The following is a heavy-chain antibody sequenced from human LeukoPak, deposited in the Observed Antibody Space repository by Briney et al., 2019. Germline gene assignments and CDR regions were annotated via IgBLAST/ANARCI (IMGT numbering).Heavy chain of an antibody. D-gene: IGHD3-9*01. V-gene: IGHV1-2*02. CDR1: GYIFTGYY. J-gene: IGHJ4*02. CDR2: INANSGGT. CDR3: ARLCRYDIWTRYPY. Sequence: GASVKVSCKASGYIFTGYYMHWVRQAPGQGLEWMGWINANSGGTNYAQKFQGRVAMTRDTSISTAYMELSRLRSDDTAVYYCARLCRYDIWTRYPYWGQGTLVTVSP.